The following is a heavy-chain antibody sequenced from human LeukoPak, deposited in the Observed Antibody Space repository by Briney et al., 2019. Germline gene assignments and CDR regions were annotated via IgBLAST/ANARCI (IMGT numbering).Heavy chain of an antibody. J-gene: IGHJ5*02. D-gene: IGHD2-2*01. CDR2: IYYSETT. Sequence: SETLSLSCTVSGGSVSRSSYFWGWIRQPPGKGLEWLGIIYYSETTYYNPSLKSRLTISVDTSKTQFSLKLSSVTAADTAVYYCARRGLYGSSPFDPWGQGTLVTVSS. V-gene: IGHV4-39*01. CDR1: GGSVSRSSYF. CDR3: ARRGLYGSSPFDP.